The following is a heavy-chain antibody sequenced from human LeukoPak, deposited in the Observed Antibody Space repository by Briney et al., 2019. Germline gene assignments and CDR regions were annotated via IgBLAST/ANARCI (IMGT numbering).Heavy chain of an antibody. CDR2: IIPILGIA. Sequence: GASVKVSCKASGGTFSSYAISWVRQAPGQGLEWMGRIIPILGIANYAQKFQGRVTITADKSTSTAYMELGSLRSEDTAVYYCARDSARVPAAPKWFDPWGQGTLVTVSS. CDR3: ARDSARVPAAPKWFDP. V-gene: IGHV1-69*04. J-gene: IGHJ5*02. CDR1: GGTFSSYA. D-gene: IGHD2-2*01.